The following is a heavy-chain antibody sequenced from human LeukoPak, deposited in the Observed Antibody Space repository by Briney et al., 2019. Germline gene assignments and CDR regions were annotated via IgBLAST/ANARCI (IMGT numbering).Heavy chain of an antibody. Sequence: ASVKVSCKASGYTFTSYGISWVRQAPGQGLEWMGWMSPNSGNTGYAQKFQDRVTMTRNNAISTTYMELTSLRSEDTAVYYCVRTPPNWGADYWGQGTLVTVSS. CDR1: GYTFTSYG. CDR3: VRTPPNWGADY. J-gene: IGHJ4*02. CDR2: MSPNSGNT. D-gene: IGHD7-27*01. V-gene: IGHV1-8*02.